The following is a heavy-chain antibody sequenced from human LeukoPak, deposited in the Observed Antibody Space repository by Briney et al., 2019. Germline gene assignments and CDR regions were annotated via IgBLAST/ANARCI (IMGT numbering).Heavy chain of an antibody. V-gene: IGHV1-69*04. CDR2: IIPILGIA. D-gene: IGHD3-22*01. CDR3: ARGIAYYYDSSGYTLDY. CDR1: GGTFSRYA. J-gene: IGHJ4*02. Sequence: GSSVKVSCKASGGTFSRYAISWVRQAPGQGLEWMGRIIPILGIANYAQKFQGRVTITADKSTSTAYMELSSLRSEDTAVYYCARGIAYYYDSSGYTLDYWGQGTLVTVSS.